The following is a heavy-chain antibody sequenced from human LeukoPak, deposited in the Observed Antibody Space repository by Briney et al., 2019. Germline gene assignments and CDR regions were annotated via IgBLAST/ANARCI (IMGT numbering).Heavy chain of an antibody. D-gene: IGHD2-15*01. J-gene: IGHJ4*02. CDR1: GYTFTGYY. CDR3: ARAPYCSGGSCSSYFDY. Sequence: ASVKVSCKASGYTFTGYYMHWVRQAPGQGLEWMGWINPNSGGTNYAQKFQGRVTMTRDTSISTAYMKLRSLRSDDTAVYYCARAPYCSGGSCSSYFDYWGQGTLVTVSS. CDR2: INPNSGGT. V-gene: IGHV1-2*02.